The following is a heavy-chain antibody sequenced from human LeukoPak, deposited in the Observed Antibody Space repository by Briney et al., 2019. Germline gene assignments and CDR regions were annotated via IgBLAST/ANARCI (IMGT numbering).Heavy chain of an antibody. CDR3: ARVRLPKEDLLWFGELLAPQYYFDY. V-gene: IGHV4-30-2*01. CDR2: IYHSGST. CDR1: GGSISSGGYY. Sequence: SQTLSLTCTVSGGSISSGGYYWSWIRQPPGKGLEWIGYIYHSGSTYYNPSLKSRVTISVDRSKDQFSLKLSSVTAADTAVYYCARVRLPKEDLLWFGELLAPQYYFDYWGQGTLVTVSS. J-gene: IGHJ4*02. D-gene: IGHD3-10*01.